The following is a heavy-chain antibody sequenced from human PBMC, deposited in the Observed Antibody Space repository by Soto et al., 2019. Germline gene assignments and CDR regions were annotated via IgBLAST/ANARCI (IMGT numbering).Heavy chain of an antibody. CDR3: GQRTNSYHFSGTDF. J-gene: IGHJ4*02. D-gene: IGHD2-2*01. CDR2: MYWNGDK. Sequence: QITLKASGPALVKPTQTLTLTCSFSGFSLSTGGMGVVWIRQPPRKALEWLAIMYWNGDKRYSPSLKNRLTITEGTSTNQVVLTMTNMDPVDTATYYCGQRTNSYHFSGTDFWGQGTLVTVSS. V-gene: IGHV2-5*01. CDR1: GFSLSTGGMG.